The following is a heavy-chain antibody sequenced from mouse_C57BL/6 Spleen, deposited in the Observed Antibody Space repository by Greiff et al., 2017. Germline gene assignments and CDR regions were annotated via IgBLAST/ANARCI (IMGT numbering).Heavy chain of an antibody. J-gene: IGHJ1*03. CDR1: GFTFSSYG. Sequence: VQLKESGGDLVKPGGSLKLSCAASGFTFSSYGMSWVRQTPDTRLEWVATISSGGSYTYYPDSVKGRFTISRDNAKNTLYLQMSRLKSEDTAMYYCARHGDYDVGWYFDVWGTGTTVTVSS. D-gene: IGHD2-4*01. CDR2: ISSGGSYT. V-gene: IGHV5-6*01. CDR3: ARHGDYDVGWYFDV.